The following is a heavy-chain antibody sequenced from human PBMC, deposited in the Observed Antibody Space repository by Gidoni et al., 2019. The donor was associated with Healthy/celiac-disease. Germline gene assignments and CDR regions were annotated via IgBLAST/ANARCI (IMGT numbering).Heavy chain of an antibody. CDR3: ARDKHYYGSGSLRAPSPLDY. V-gene: IGHV1-18*01. J-gene: IGHJ4*02. CDR1: GYTFTSYG. Sequence: QVQLVQSGAEVKKPGASVKVSCKASGYTFTSYGISWVRQAPGQGLEWMGWISAYNGNTNYAQKLQGRVTMTTDTSTSTAYMELRSLRSDDTAVYYCARDKHYYGSGSLRAPSPLDYWGQGTLVTVSS. CDR2: ISAYNGNT. D-gene: IGHD3-10*01.